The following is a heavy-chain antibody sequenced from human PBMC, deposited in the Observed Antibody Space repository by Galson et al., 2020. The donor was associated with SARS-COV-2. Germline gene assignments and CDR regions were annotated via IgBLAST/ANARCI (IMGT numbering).Heavy chain of an antibody. D-gene: IGHD3-3*01. CDR1: GYTFTSYA. CDR3: ARDPELRFLEWLGIGAY. Sequence: ASVKVSCKASGYTFTSYAMNWVRQAPGQGLEWMGWINTNTGNPTYAQGFTGRFVFSLDTSVSTAYLQISSLKAEDTAVYYCARDPELRFLEWLGIGAYWGQGTLVTVSS. V-gene: IGHV7-4-1*02. CDR2: INTNTGNP. J-gene: IGHJ4*02.